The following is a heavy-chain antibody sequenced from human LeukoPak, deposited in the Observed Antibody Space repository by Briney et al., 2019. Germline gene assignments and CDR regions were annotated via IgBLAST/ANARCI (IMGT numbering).Heavy chain of an antibody. D-gene: IGHD5-18*01. CDR1: GYRFTSYW. CDR3: ARQMDTAMVNNYYYYGMDV. J-gene: IGHJ6*02. V-gene: IGHV5-51*01. Sequence: GESLKISCKGSGYRFTSYWIGWVRQMPGKGLEWMGIIYPGDSDTRYSPSFQGQVTISADKSTSTAYLQWSSLKASDTAMYYCARQMDTAMVNNYYYYGMDVWGQGTTATVSS. CDR2: IYPGDSDT.